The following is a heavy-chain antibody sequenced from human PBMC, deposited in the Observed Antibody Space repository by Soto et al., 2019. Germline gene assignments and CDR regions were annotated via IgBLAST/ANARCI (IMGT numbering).Heavy chain of an antibody. V-gene: IGHV1-18*04. CDR2: ISAYNGNT. J-gene: IGHJ6*02. Sequence: ASVKVSCKASGYTFTSYGISWVRQAPGQGLEWMGWISAYNGNTNYAQKLQGRVTMTTDTSTSTAYMELRSLRSDDTAVYYCARVPAGYSSSWYLGHYYYYGMDVWGQGTTVTVSS. D-gene: IGHD6-13*01. CDR1: GYTFTSYG. CDR3: ARVPAGYSSSWYLGHYYYYGMDV.